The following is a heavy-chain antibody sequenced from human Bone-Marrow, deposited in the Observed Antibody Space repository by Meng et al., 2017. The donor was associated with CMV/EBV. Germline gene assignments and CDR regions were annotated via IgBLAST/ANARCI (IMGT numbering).Heavy chain of an antibody. CDR3: VRSSCWSLFDY. D-gene: IGHD6-19*01. J-gene: IGHJ4*02. CDR2: VNSKNEAT. V-gene: IGHV1-2*02. CDR1: EYIFRNDH. Sequence: VQRVRFGAGVEEPGAYSKVFCPASEYIFRNDHIHWVLQAPGQGLGWMGWVNSKNEATNYARKFQGRVTMTTDTSISTAHMELSRLMSDDTAVYYCVRSSCWSLFDYWGQGTLVTVSS.